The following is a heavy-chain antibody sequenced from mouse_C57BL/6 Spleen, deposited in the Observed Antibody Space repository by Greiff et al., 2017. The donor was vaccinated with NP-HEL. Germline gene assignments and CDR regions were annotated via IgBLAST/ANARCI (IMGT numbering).Heavy chain of an antibody. CDR1: GFSLTSYG. V-gene: IGHV2-2*01. D-gene: IGHD2-4*01. CDR3: ARNREAPLYYDYEGDFDV. CDR2: IWSGGST. Sequence: QVQLQQSGPGLVQPSQSLSITCTVSGFSLTSYGVHWVRRSPGKGLEWLGVIWSGGSTDYNAAFISRLSISKDNSKSQVFFKMNSLQADDTAIYYCARNREAPLYYDYEGDFDVWGTGTTVTVSS. J-gene: IGHJ1*03.